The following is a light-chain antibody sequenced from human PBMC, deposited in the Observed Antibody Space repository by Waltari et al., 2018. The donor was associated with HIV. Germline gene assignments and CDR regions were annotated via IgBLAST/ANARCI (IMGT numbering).Light chain of an antibody. Sequence: QSALTQPASVSGSPGPSITLPRTGTTSHVGSYDLVSWYQQFPGKAPKLIIFEVNRRPSGISNRFSGSKSGNTASLTISGLQAEDEAHYYCCSYAGSGTSDVLFGGGTKLTVL. V-gene: IGLV2-23*02. J-gene: IGLJ2*01. CDR1: TSHVGSYDL. CDR3: CSYAGSGTSDVL. CDR2: EVN.